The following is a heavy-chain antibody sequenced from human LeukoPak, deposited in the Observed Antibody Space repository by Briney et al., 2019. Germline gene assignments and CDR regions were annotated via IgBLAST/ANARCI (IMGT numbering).Heavy chain of an antibody. Sequence: EGSLRLSCAASGFTFSSYWMTWLRQAPGKGLEWVANIKQDGSEKYYVDSVKGRFTISRDNAKNSLYLQMNSLRAEDTAVYYCTRDTGCSGGTCYSFYDYWGQGTLVTVSS. CDR1: GFTFSSYW. V-gene: IGHV3-7*01. D-gene: IGHD2-15*01. CDR2: IKQDGSEK. CDR3: TRDTGCSGGTCYSFYDY. J-gene: IGHJ4*02.